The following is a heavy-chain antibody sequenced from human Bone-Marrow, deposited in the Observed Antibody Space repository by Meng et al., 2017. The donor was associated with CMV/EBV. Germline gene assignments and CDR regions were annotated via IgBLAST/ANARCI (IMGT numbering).Heavy chain of an antibody. CDR3: ARDLGYCSSTSCYTTY. J-gene: IGHJ4*02. CDR1: GDTFISYA. D-gene: IGHD2-2*02. V-gene: IGHV1-69*05. CDR2: IIPIVGTT. Sequence: SVKVSCKTSGDTFISYAINWVRQAPGQGLEWMGEIIPIVGTTTYAQKFQGRVTITTDESTSTAYMELSSLRSEDAAVYYCARDLGYCSSTSCYTTYWGQGTLVTVSS.